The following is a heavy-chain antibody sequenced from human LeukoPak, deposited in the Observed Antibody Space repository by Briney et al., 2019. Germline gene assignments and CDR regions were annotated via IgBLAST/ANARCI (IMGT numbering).Heavy chain of an antibody. V-gene: IGHV4-34*01. Sequence: SETLSLTCAVYGGSFSGYYWSWIRQPPGKGLEWIGEINHSGSTNYNPSLKSRVTISVDTSKNQFSLKLSSVTAADTAEYYCARGRVDSSGYYYRSPAKYFQHWGQGTLVTVSS. CDR3: ARGRVDSSGYYYRSPAKYFQH. J-gene: IGHJ1*01. D-gene: IGHD3-22*01. CDR2: INHSGST. CDR1: GGSFSGYY.